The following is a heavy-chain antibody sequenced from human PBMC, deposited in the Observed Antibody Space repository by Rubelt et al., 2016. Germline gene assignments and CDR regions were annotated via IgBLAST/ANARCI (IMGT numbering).Heavy chain of an antibody. Sequence: QMQLQQWGAGLLKPSETLSLTCVVYGGSFGADYWSWVRQPPGRGLEWIGSICYSGSTYYNPSLKSRVTISVDTSKNQFSLKQGSVTAADTAVYYCARVRTSCLNWCDPWGQGTLVTVSS. D-gene: IGHD2-2*01. CDR2: ICYSGST. CDR1: GGSFGADY. CDR3: ARVRTSCLNWCDP. V-gene: IGHV4-34*01. J-gene: IGHJ5*02.